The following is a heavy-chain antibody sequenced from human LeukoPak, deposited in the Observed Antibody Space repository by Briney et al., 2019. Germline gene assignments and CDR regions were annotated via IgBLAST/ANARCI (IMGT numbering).Heavy chain of an antibody. CDR2: IKQDGSEK. D-gene: IGHD3-22*01. V-gene: IGHV3-7*03. J-gene: IGHJ4*02. CDR1: GFTFSSYG. Sequence: GGSLRLSCAASGFTFSSYGMSWVRQAPWKGLEWVDNIKQDGSEKYYVDSVKGRFTISRDNAKNSLYLQMNSLRAEDTAVYYCARDPHYYDSSGYYYRLGYFDYWGQGTLVTVSS. CDR3: ARDPHYYDSSGYYYRLGYFDY.